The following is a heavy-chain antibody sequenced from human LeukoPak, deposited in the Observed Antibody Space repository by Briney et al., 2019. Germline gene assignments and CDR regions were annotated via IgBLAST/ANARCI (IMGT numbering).Heavy chain of an antibody. CDR2: IYHSGST. CDR3: ARRRRGVSPIDY. Sequence: SETLSLTCTVSGYSISSGYYWGWIRQPPGKGLEWIGSIYHSGSTYYNPSLKSRVTISVDTSKNQFSLKLSSVTAADTAVYYCARRRRGVSPIDYWGQGTLVTVSS. CDR1: GYSISSGYY. D-gene: IGHD3-10*01. J-gene: IGHJ4*02. V-gene: IGHV4-38-2*02.